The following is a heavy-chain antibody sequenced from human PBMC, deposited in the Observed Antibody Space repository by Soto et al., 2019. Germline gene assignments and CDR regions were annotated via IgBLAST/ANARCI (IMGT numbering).Heavy chain of an antibody. CDR2: IVVGSGNT. J-gene: IGHJ3*02. Sequence: SVKVSCKASGFTFTSSAMQWVRQARGQRLEWIGWIVVGSGNTNYAQKFQERVTITRDMSTSTAYMELSSLRSEDTAVYYCAASVVVVAAPSAFDXWGQGTMVTVSS. D-gene: IGHD2-15*01. CDR1: GFTFTSSA. V-gene: IGHV1-58*02. CDR3: AASVVVVAAPSAFDX.